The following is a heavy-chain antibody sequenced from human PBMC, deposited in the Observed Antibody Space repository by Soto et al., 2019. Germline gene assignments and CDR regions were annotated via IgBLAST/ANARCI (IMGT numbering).Heavy chain of an antibody. CDR3: ATIFRYGDPEY. J-gene: IGHJ4*02. V-gene: IGHV3-23*01. CDR1: GFTFSSYA. Sequence: EVQLLESGGGLVQPGGSLRLSCATSGFTFSSYAMIWVRQAPVKGLEWVSGISVSGDSRYDADSVKGRFTISRDNSKSTLYLQMKSLRAEYTAVYYGATIFRYGDPEYWGQGVLVTVSS. CDR2: ISVSGDSR. D-gene: IGHD2-21*02.